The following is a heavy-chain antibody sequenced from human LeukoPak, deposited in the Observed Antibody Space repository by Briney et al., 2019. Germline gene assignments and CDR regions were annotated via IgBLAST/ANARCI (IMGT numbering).Heavy chain of an antibody. CDR1: GFTFSSYA. Sequence: GGSLRLSCAASGFTFSSYAMSWVRQAPGKGLEWVSAISGSGGSTYYADSVKGRFTISRDNSKNTLYLQMNSLRAEDTAVYYCATHELVADRGYWGQGTLVTVSP. V-gene: IGHV3-23*01. CDR3: ATHELVADRGY. CDR2: ISGSGGST. J-gene: IGHJ4*02. D-gene: IGHD5-12*01.